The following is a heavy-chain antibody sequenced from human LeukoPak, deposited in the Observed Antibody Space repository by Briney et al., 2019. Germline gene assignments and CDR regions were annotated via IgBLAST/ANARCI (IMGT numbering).Heavy chain of an antibody. CDR3: ARGSGGSGSYYKKGDWFDP. D-gene: IGHD3-10*01. Sequence: GESLKISCKGSGYSFTSYWIGWVRQMPGKGLEWMGIIYPGDSDTRYSPSFQGQVTISADKSISTAYLQWSSLKASDTAMYYCARGSGGSGSYYKKGDWFDPWGQGTLVTVSS. CDR1: GYSFTSYW. V-gene: IGHV5-51*01. J-gene: IGHJ5*02. CDR2: IYPGDSDT.